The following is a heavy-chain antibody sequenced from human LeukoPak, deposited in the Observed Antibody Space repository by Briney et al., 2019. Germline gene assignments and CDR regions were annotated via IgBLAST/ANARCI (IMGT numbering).Heavy chain of an antibody. V-gene: IGHV3-30*18. J-gene: IGHJ6*02. CDR1: GFTFSSYG. Sequence: GSLRLSCAASGFTFSSYGMHWVRQAPGKGLEWVAVISYDGSNKYYADSVKGRFTISRDNSKNTLYLQMNSLRAEDTAVYYCAKDGTQWLGASDVWGQGTTVTVSS. CDR2: ISYDGSNK. D-gene: IGHD6-19*01. CDR3: AKDGTQWLGASDV.